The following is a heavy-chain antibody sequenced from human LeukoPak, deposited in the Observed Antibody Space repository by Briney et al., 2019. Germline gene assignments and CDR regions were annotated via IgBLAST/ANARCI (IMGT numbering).Heavy chain of an antibody. D-gene: IGHD6-19*01. V-gene: IGHV1-46*01. J-gene: IGHJ4*02. Sequence: ASVKVSCKASGYTFTSYYMHWVRQAPGQGLEWMGIINPSGGSTSYAQKFQGRVTMTRDMSTSTVYMELSSLRSEDTAVYYCARVYSSGWPDDYWGQGTLVTVSS. CDR1: GYTFTSYY. CDR3: ARVYSSGWPDDY. CDR2: INPSGGST.